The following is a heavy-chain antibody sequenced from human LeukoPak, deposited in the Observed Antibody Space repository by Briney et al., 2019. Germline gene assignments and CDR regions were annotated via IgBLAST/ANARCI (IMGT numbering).Heavy chain of an antibody. Sequence: KTSETLSLTCTVSGGSIRSNSHYWGWIRQPPGKGLEWIGNIYYSGSTYYNPSLKSRVTISVDTSKNQFSLKLSSVTAADTAVYYCARDLFYYLPDYWGQGTLVTVSS. CDR2: IYYSGST. D-gene: IGHD2/OR15-2a*01. CDR3: ARDLFYYLPDY. CDR1: GGSIRSNSHY. V-gene: IGHV4-39*07. J-gene: IGHJ4*02.